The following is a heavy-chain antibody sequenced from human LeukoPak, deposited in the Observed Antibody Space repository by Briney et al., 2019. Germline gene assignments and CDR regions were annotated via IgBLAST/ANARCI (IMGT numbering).Heavy chain of an antibody. Sequence: SGGSLRLSCAASGFTFSSYAMNWVRQAPGKGLECVSAISDSGGSTYYADPVNGRFTIFRDNSWDILYLQMNSLSAEDRAVYCCGKDWRGHGDFHAFDSWGRGTVVTVSS. V-gene: IGHV3-23*01. CDR3: GKDWRGHGDFHAFDS. D-gene: IGHD4-17*01. CDR2: ISDSGGST. CDR1: GFTFSSYA. J-gene: IGHJ3*02.